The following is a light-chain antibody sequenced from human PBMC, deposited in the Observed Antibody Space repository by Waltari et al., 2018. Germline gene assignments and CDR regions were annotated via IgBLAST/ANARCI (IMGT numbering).Light chain of an antibody. V-gene: IGLV1-44*01. Sequence: QSMLTQPPSASGSPGQRVSISCSGRSSNIGSNALNWYKQLPGTAPKLLMYSHVIRPSGVPDRFSGSRSGTSGSLAISGLQSEDEADYYCAAWDDSLKVVLFGGGTKLTVL. J-gene: IGLJ2*01. CDR1: SSNIGSNA. CDR3: AAWDDSLKVVL. CDR2: SHV.